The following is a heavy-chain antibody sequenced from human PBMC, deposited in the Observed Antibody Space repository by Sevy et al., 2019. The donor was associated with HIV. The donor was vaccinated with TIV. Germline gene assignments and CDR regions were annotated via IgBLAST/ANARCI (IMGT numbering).Heavy chain of an antibody. Sequence: GGSRLSCAASGFTFSSYAMHWVRQAPGKGLEWVAVISYDGSNKYYADSVKGRFTISRDNSKNTLYLQMNSLRAEDTAVYYCARDSGYYYDSSGYRNWFDPWGQGTLVTVSS. CDR2: ISYDGSNK. D-gene: IGHD3-22*01. V-gene: IGHV3-30-3*01. CDR1: GFTFSSYA. CDR3: ARDSGYYYDSSGYRNWFDP. J-gene: IGHJ5*02.